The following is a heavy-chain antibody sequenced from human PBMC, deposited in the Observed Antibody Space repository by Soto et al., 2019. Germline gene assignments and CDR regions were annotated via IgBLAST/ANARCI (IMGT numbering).Heavy chain of an antibody. CDR2: TYHSGNP. CDR1: GDTISTGGYT. Sequence: SETLSLTCDVSGDTISTGGYTWAWIRQPPGKALEWIGRTYHSGNPYYNASVKSRVIISVDTSKNQFSLKLSSVTAADTALYYCARQGFGAIHGLVDVWGQGTTVTVSS. CDR3: ARQGFGAIHGLVDV. D-gene: IGHD3-10*01. J-gene: IGHJ6*02. V-gene: IGHV4-30-2*03.